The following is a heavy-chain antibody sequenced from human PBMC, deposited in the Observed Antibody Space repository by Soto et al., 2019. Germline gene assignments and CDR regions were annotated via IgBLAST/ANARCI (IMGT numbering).Heavy chain of an antibody. V-gene: IGHV5-10-1*01. D-gene: IGHD3-22*01. Sequence: PGESLKISCKGSGYSFTSYWISWVRQMPGKGLEWMGRIDPSDSYTNYSPSFQGHVTISADKSISTAYLQWSSLKASDTAMYYCARRRRYYYDSSGYYDYFDYWGQGTLVTVSS. J-gene: IGHJ4*02. CDR1: GYSFTSYW. CDR2: IDPSDSYT. CDR3: ARRRRYYYDSSGYYDYFDY.